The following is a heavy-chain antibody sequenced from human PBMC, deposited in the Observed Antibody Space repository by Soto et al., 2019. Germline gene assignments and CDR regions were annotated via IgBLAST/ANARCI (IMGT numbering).Heavy chain of an antibody. D-gene: IGHD2-15*01. CDR1: GGSISSGGYY. J-gene: IGHJ5*02. Sequence: PSETLSLTCTVAGGSISSGGYYWSGIRQHPGKGLEWIGYIYYSGSTYYNPSLKSRVTISVDTSKNQFSLKLSSVTAADTAVYYCARDAGYCSGGSCYSNWFDPWGQGTLVTVSS. V-gene: IGHV4-31*03. CDR3: ARDAGYCSGGSCYSNWFDP. CDR2: IYYSGST.